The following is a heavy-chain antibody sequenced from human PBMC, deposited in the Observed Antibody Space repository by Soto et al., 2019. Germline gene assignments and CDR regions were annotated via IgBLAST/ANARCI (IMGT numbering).Heavy chain of an antibody. Sequence: SETLSLTCTVSGGSISSSSYYWGWIRQPPGKGLEWIGSIYYSGSTYYNPSLKSRVTISVDTSKNQFSLKLSSVTAADTAVFYCARNSRTLRSGYPNWFDPRGQGTLVTVSS. J-gene: IGHJ5*02. D-gene: IGHD3-3*01. CDR3: ARNSRTLRSGYPNWFDP. V-gene: IGHV4-39*01. CDR2: IYYSGST. CDR1: GGSISSSSYY.